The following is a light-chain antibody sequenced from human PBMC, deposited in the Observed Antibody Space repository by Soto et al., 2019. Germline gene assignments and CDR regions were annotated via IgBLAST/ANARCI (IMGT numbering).Light chain of an antibody. Sequence: QSALAQPASVSGSPGQSITLSCSGTSDDVGAYNSVSWYQQLPHKAPQVILYKGTQLPYGVSSRFSGSTSGNAASLTISGLQADDEADYFCCSSAPESTYGFGTGTKLTVL. CDR1: SDDVGAYNS. V-gene: IGLV2-23*01. CDR2: KGT. CDR3: CSSAPESTYG. J-gene: IGLJ1*01.